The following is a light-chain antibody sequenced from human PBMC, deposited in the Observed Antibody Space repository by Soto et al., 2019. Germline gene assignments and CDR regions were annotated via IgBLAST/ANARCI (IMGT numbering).Light chain of an antibody. CDR1: QDISTY. J-gene: IGKJ4*01. CDR2: AAY. V-gene: IGKV1-27*01. Sequence: DIQMTQAPSSLSASVGDRVTITCRARQDISTYLAWSQQKPGKVPKLLISAAYTLQSGVPPRFSGSGSGTDFTLTISSLQPEDVATYYCQKYDNAPLTFGGGTKVEIK. CDR3: QKYDNAPLT.